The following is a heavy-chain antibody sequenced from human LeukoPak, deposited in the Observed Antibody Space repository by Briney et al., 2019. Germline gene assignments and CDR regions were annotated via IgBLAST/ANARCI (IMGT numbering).Heavy chain of an antibody. CDR1: GGSISSGSYY. J-gene: IGHJ4*02. V-gene: IGHV4-61*02. CDR3: ARGVSTVNFDY. D-gene: IGHD4-11*01. Sequence: PSETLSLTCTVSGGSISSGSYYWSWIRQPAGKGLEWIGRIYTSGSTNYNPSFNSRVTISVDTSKSQFSLKLSSVTAADTAVYYCARGVSTVNFDYWGQGTLVTVSS. CDR2: IYTSGST.